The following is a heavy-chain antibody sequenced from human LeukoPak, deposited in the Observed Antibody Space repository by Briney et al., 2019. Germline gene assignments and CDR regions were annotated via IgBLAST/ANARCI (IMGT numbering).Heavy chain of an antibody. J-gene: IGHJ4*02. CDR3: ARGFRDSSGRKPDY. CDR1: GYTFTSYD. CDR2: MNPNSGNT. V-gene: IGHV1-8*01. Sequence: GASVKVSYTASGYTFTSYDINWMRQATGQGLEWMGWMNPNSGNTGYAQKFQDRVTMTRNTSIKTAYMELSSLRSEDMAVYYCARGFRDSSGRKPDYWGQGTLVTVSS. D-gene: IGHD3-22*01.